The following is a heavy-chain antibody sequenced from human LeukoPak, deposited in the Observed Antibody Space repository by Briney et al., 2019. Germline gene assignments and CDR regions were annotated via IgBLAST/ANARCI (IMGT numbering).Heavy chain of an antibody. CDR1: GFTFSTYA. V-gene: IGHV3-23*01. CDR3: AKYRAAADRYFDC. D-gene: IGHD6-13*01. J-gene: IGHJ4*02. Sequence: GGSLRLSCAASGFTFSTYAMTWVRQAPGKGLEWVSVIGAGGTTHYADSVKGRFTISRDNSKNTLYLQMNSLRAEDTAVYYCAKYRAAADRYFDCWGQGTLVTVSS. CDR2: IGAGGTT.